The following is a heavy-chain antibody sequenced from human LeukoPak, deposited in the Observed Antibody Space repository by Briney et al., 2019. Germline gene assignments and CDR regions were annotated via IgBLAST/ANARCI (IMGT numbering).Heavy chain of an antibody. Sequence: ASVKVSCKASGYTFTSYGISWVRQAPGQGLEWMGWISAYNGNTNYAQKLQGRVTMTTDTSTSTAYMELRSLRSDDTAVYYCAKDHDSSAYYSQTPDYWGQGTLVSVSP. CDR2: ISAYNGNT. V-gene: IGHV1-18*01. CDR1: GYTFTSYG. D-gene: IGHD3-22*01. CDR3: AKDHDSSAYYSQTPDY. J-gene: IGHJ4*02.